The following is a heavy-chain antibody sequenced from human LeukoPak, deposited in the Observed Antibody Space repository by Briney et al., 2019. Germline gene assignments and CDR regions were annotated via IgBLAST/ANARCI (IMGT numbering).Heavy chain of an antibody. CDR1: GFMFSGYT. Sequence: GGSLRLSCAASGFMFSGYTMYWVRQAPGKGLEWVSGIRGGDRTYYADSVRGRFTISRDNSRNTLLLQMDSLRVDDTAVYYCAKGLEVESRLDLWGQGALVSVSS. J-gene: IGHJ5*02. CDR3: AKGLEVESRLDL. V-gene: IGHV3-23*01. CDR2: IRGGDRT. D-gene: IGHD1-1*01.